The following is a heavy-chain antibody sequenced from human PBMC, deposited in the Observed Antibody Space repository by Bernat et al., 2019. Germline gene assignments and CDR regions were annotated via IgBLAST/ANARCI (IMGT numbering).Heavy chain of an antibody. J-gene: IGHJ4*02. D-gene: IGHD2-15*01. CDR2: ISYDGSVR. Sequence: QVQLVESGGGVVQPERSLRLSCAASGFTFNNYALHWVRQAPGRGLEWVALISYDGSVRQYSDSVKGRFTISRDNAQNTLYLQMDVLRPADTAVYYWSRDRRYCSGGSCFNEGGRAVDYWGQGTLVTVSS. V-gene: IGHV3-30-3*01. CDR3: SRDRRYCSGGSCFNEGGRAVDY. CDR1: GFTFNNYA.